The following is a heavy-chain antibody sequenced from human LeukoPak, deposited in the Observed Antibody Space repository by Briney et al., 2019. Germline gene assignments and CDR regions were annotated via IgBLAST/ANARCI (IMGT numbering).Heavy chain of an antibody. V-gene: IGHV3-66*01. D-gene: IGHD6-19*01. CDR1: GFTVSSNY. Sequence: GGSLRLSCAASGFTVSSNYMNWVRQAPGKGLEWVSILYSGGGSYYADSVKGRFTISRDNSKNTLYLQMNSLRAEDTAVYYCAREGRQWLVRGWYFDYWGQGTLVTVSS. CDR3: AREGRQWLVRGWYFDY. CDR2: LYSGGGS. J-gene: IGHJ4*02.